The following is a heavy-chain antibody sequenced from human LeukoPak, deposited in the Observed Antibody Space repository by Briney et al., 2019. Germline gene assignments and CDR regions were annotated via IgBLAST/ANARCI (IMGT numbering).Heavy chain of an antibody. D-gene: IGHD3-22*01. Sequence: GVSLKISCKGSGYSFTSYWIGWVRQMPGKGLEWMGIIYPGDSDTRYSPSFQGQVTISADKSISTAYLQWSSLKASDTAMYYCARPTYYYDSSGYWGAFDIWGQGTMVTVSS. V-gene: IGHV5-51*01. CDR2: IYPGDSDT. J-gene: IGHJ3*02. CDR1: GYSFTSYW. CDR3: ARPTYYYDSSGYWGAFDI.